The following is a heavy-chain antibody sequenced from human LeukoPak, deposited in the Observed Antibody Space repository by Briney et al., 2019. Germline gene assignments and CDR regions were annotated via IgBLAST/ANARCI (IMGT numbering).Heavy chain of an antibody. CDR3: TKDPNGDYVGAFDP. V-gene: IGHV3-23*01. J-gene: IGHJ5*02. D-gene: IGHD4-17*01. Sequence: GGSLRLSCAASGFSFSRFAVTWVRQAPGKGLEWVSSITGGHYPTYNTDSVKGRFTISRDNSKNTLYLQMNSLRADDTAVYYCTKDPNGDYVGAFDPWGQGTLVTVSS. CDR2: ITGGHYPT. CDR1: GFSFSRFA.